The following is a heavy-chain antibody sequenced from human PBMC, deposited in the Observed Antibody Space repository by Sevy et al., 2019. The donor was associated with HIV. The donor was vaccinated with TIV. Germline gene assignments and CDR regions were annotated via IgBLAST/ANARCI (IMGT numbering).Heavy chain of an antibody. D-gene: IGHD5-12*01. J-gene: IGHJ4*02. Sequence: GGSLRLSCAASGFTFDDYAMHWVRQAPGKGLEWVSGLSRHSGTIGYADLVKGRFTISRDNARNSLYLQMNSLRAEDMASYYCVKVKVDGDSGYGLFDFWGQGTLVTVSS. CDR1: GFTFDDYA. CDR3: VKVKVDGDSGYGLFDF. CDR2: LSRHSGTI. V-gene: IGHV3-9*03.